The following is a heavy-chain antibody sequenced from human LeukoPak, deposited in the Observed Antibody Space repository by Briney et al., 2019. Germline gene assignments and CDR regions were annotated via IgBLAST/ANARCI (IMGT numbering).Heavy chain of an antibody. Sequence: GGSLRLSCAASGFTFNTYGLHWVRQAPGEGPVWVAHILNDGGSTYYADSVKGRFIISRDNAKNTLSLQMNSLRAEDTAVYYCVRHNYGYGYWGQETPVTVSS. CDR3: VRHNYGYGY. V-gene: IGHV3-74*01. D-gene: IGHD5-18*01. CDR1: GFTFNTYG. J-gene: IGHJ4*02. CDR2: ILNDGGST.